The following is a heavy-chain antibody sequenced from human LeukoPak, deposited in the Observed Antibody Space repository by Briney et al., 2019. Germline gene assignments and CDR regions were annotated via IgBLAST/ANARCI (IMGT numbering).Heavy chain of an antibody. CDR2: IYSGGST. CDR3: ARDVIAAAGPFDP. J-gene: IGHJ5*02. V-gene: IGHV3-66*01. D-gene: IGHD6-13*01. CDR1: GFTVSSNY. Sequence: GGSLRLSCAASGFTVSSNYMSWVRQAPVKGLEWVSVIYSGGSTYYADSVKGRFTISRDNSKNTPYLQMNSLRAEDTAVYYCARDVIAAAGPFDPWGQGTLVTVSS.